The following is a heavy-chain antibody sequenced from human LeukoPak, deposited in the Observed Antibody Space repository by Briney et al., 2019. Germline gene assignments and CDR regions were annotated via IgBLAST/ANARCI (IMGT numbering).Heavy chain of an antibody. CDR2: IRY. CDR3: TRQLSWASDTGDS. CDR1: DGSISGSRRY. D-gene: IGHD6-13*01. V-gene: IGHV4-39*01. Sequence: SETLSLTCNVSDGSISGSRRYWGWVRQPPGGGLEWIGSIRYNPSLQSRLTISVDNSQNQFSLKPKSVTAADTSMYYCTRQLSWASDTGDSWGQGTLVTVSS. J-gene: IGHJ5*01.